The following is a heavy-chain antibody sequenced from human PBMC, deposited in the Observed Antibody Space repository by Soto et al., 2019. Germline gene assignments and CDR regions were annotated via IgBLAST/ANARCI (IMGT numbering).Heavy chain of an antibody. CDR1: GFTFSNAW. CDR2: IKSKADGGTT. V-gene: IGHV3-15*07. D-gene: IGHD4-17*01. Sequence: GGSLSLSCAASGFTFSNAWMNWVRQAPGKGLEWVGRIKSKADGGTTDYAAPVKGRFTLSRDDSKNTLSLQMNSLKTEDTALYYCTTDNVATVTTNDYWGQGTLVTVSS. J-gene: IGHJ4*02. CDR3: TTDNVATVTTNDY.